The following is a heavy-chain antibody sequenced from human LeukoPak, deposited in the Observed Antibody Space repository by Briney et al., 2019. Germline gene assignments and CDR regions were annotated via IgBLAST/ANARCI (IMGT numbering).Heavy chain of an antibody. CDR2: IYTSGST. J-gene: IGHJ3*01. CDR1: GGSISSGSYY. D-gene: IGHD6-19*01. CDR3: ARDRGSSGWYGGVR. Sequence: SETLSLTCTVSGGSISSGSYYWSWIRQPAGKGLEWIGRIYTSGSTNYNPSLKSRVTTSLDTSKNQFSLKLSSVTAADTAVYYCARDRGSSGWYGGVRWGQGTMVTVSS. V-gene: IGHV4-61*02.